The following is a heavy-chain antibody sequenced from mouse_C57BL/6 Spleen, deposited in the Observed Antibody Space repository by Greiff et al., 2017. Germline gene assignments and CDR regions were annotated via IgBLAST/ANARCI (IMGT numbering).Heavy chain of an antibody. Sequence: VQLQQSGPELVKPGASVKISCKASGYAFSSSWMNWVKQRPGKGLEWIGRIYPGDGDTNYNGKFKGKATLTADKSSSTAYMQLSSLTSEDSAVYFCARDYYYGYFDVWGTGTTGTVSS. CDR3: ARDYYYGYFDV. CDR2: IYPGDGDT. CDR1: GYAFSSSW. V-gene: IGHV1-82*01. D-gene: IGHD1-1*02. J-gene: IGHJ1*03.